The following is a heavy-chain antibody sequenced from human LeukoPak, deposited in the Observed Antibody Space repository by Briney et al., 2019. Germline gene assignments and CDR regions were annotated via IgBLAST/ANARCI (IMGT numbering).Heavy chain of an antibody. D-gene: IGHD3-10*01. Sequence: GASVKVSCMASGYTFTGYYIHWVRQAPGQGLEWMGWINPNSGGTDYAQKFQGRVTMTRDTSISTAYMELSSLRSDDTAVYYCARRFSGSGTSADYWGQGTLVTVSS. CDR1: GYTFTGYY. CDR2: INPNSGGT. J-gene: IGHJ4*02. CDR3: ARRFSGSGTSADY. V-gene: IGHV1-2*02.